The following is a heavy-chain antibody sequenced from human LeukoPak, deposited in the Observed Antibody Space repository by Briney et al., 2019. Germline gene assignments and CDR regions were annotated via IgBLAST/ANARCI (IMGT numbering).Heavy chain of an antibody. CDR3: TTLYPTHDYKQVD. J-gene: IGHJ4*02. Sequence: GGSLRLSCAASAFTFSNAWMSWVRQAPGKGLEWVGRIKSKTDGGTTDYAAPVKGRFTISRDDSKDTLYLQMNSLKTEDTAVYYCTTLYPTHDYKQVDWGQGTLVAVSS. CDR1: AFTFSNAW. CDR2: IKSKTDGGTT. V-gene: IGHV3-15*01. D-gene: IGHD4-11*01.